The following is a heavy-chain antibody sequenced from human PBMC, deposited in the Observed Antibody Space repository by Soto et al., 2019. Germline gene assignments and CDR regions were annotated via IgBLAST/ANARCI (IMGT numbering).Heavy chain of an antibody. V-gene: IGHV1-18*01. CDR3: SRIGYCSGGSCYSHYYYGMDV. CDR2: ISAYNGNT. CDR1: GYTFTSYG. D-gene: IGHD2-15*01. J-gene: IGHJ6*02. Sequence: QVQLVQSGAEVKKPGASVKVSCKASGYTFTSYGISWARQAPGQGLEWMGWISAYNGNTNYAQKLQGRVTMTTDTSTSTAYMELRGLRSDDTAVYYCSRIGYCSGGSCYSHYYYGMDVWGQGTTVTVSS.